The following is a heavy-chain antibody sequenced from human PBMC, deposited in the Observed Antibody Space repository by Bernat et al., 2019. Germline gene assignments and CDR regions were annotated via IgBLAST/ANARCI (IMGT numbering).Heavy chain of an antibody. J-gene: IGHJ4*02. V-gene: IGHV4-39*01. D-gene: IGHD3-9*01. CDR2: IYYSGST. CDR3: ARHRVDVDWLLLPFDY. Sequence: QLQLQESGPGLVKPSETLSLTCTVSGGSISSSSYYWGWIRQPPGKGLEWVGSIYYSGSTYYNPSLKSRVTISVDTSKNQSSIKVGGVTAADTAVYYCARHRVDVDWLLLPFDYWGQGTLVTVSS. CDR1: GGSISSSSYY.